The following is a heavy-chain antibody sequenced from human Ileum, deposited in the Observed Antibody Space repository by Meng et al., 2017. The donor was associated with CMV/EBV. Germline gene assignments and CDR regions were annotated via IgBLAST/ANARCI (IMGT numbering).Heavy chain of an antibody. V-gene: IGHV3-66*02. Sequence: GESLKISCAASGFGVSGNYMSWVRQAPRKGLEWVSVIYSGQSTNYRESVKGRFTISRDSSKNTLYLQMNSLRPEDTAVYYCAKLGFGERPFDFWGLGTLVTVSS. D-gene: IGHD3-10*01. CDR3: AKLGFGERPFDF. CDR2: IYSGQST. J-gene: IGHJ4*02. CDR1: GFGVSGNY.